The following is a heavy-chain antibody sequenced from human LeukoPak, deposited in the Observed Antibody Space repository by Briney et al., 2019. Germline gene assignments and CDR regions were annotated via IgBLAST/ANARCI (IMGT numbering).Heavy chain of an antibody. CDR3: LRGSGSYYSTFDY. D-gene: IGHD3-10*01. CDR2: ITWNRDNI. Sequence: GGSLRLSCTVSGFTFDGYAMHWVRHTPGKGLEWVAGITWNRDNIGYGDSVKGRFTISRDNVKNVLYLQMNSLRAEDTAVYYCLRGSGSYYSTFDYWGQGALVTVSS. J-gene: IGHJ4*02. V-gene: IGHV3-9*01. CDR1: GFTFDGYA.